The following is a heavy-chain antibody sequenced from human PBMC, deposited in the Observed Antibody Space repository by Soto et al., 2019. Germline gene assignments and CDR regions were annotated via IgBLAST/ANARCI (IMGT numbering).Heavy chain of an antibody. CDR1: GLTFSGYS. CDR2: ISSSGSTI. J-gene: IGHJ4*02. Sequence: GGSLRLSCAASGLTFSGYSMNWVRQAPGKGLEWVSYISSSGSTIYYADSVKGRFTISRDNAKNSLYLQMNSLRAEDTAVYYCAKARAQYYDFWSGYPVDYWGQGTLVTVSS. D-gene: IGHD3-3*01. V-gene: IGHV3-48*04. CDR3: AKARAQYYDFWSGYPVDY.